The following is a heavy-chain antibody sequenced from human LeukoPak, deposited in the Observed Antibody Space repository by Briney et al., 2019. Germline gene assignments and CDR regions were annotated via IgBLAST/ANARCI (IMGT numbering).Heavy chain of an antibody. CDR2: INPSGGST. Sequence: ASVKVSCKASGYTFTSYYMHWARQAPGQGLEWMGIINPSGGSTSYAQKFQSRVTMTRDMSTSTVYMELSSLRSEDTAVYYCAGGPGAYCSSTSCYGPRFDYWGQGTLVTVSS. CDR1: GYTFTSYY. CDR3: AGGPGAYCSSTSCYGPRFDY. J-gene: IGHJ4*02. D-gene: IGHD2-2*01. V-gene: IGHV1-46*01.